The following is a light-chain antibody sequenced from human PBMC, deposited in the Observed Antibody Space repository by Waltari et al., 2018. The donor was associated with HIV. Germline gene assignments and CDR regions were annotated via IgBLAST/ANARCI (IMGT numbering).Light chain of an antibody. CDR2: GAS. J-gene: IGKJ1*01. CDR1: QSVSSY. CDR3: QQYNNWPLT. Sequence: EIVLTQSPATLSVSPGERATLSCRASQSVSSYLAWYQQKPGQAPRLLIYGASTRATGIPSRFSGSESGTEFTLTISSLQSEDFAVYYCQQYNNWPLTFGQGTKVEIK. V-gene: IGKV3-15*01.